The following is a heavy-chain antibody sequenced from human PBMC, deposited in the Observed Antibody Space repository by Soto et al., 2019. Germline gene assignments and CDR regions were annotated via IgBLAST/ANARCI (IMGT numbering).Heavy chain of an antibody. Sequence: QVQLVESGGDLVKPGGSLRLSCAASGFTFSDYYMSWIRQAPGKGLEWVSYISSSSSYTNYADSVKGRFTISRDNAKNSLYLQMNSLRAEDTAVYYCASYSGFETRSPLVVHLRSSYYYFDYCGQGTLVTVSS. J-gene: IGHJ4*02. D-gene: IGHD2-2*01. CDR1: GFTFSDYY. V-gene: IGHV3-11*06. CDR3: ASYSGFETRSPLVVHLRSSYYYFDY. CDR2: ISSSSSYT.